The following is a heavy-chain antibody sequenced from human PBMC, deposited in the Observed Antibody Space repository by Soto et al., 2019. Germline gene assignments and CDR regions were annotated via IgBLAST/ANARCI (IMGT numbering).Heavy chain of an antibody. CDR2: ISYDGSNK. Sequence: GGSLRLSCAASGFTFSSYAMHWVRQAPGKGLEWVAVISYDGSNKYYADSVKGRFTISRDNSKNTLYLQMNSLRAEDTAVYYCARDQWKGFDAAGTIDYWGQGTLVTVSS. CDR1: GFTFSSYA. V-gene: IGHV3-30*04. J-gene: IGHJ4*02. CDR3: ARDQWKGFDAAGTIDY. D-gene: IGHD6-13*01.